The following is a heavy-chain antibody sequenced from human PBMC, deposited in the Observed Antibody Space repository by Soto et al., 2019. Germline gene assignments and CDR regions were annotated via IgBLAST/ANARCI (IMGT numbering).Heavy chain of an antibody. CDR1: GGSLSSSGCY. CDR3: ARRKLGWADYYYGMDV. CDR2: IYYSGST. Sequence: SETLSVTCTVSGGSLSSSGCYWGWISKPPGKGLEWIGSIYYSGSTYYNPSLKSRVTISVDTSKNQFSLKLSSVTAADTAVYYCARRKLGWADYYYGMDVWGQGTTVTVSS. J-gene: IGHJ6*02. V-gene: IGHV4-39*01. D-gene: IGHD7-27*01.